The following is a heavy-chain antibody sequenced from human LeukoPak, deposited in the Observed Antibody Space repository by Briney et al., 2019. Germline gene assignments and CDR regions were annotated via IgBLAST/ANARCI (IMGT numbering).Heavy chain of an antibody. V-gene: IGHV3-48*02. J-gene: IGHJ4*02. Sequence: GGSLRLSCAASGFTFSSYSMNWVRQAPGKGLEWVSYISSSSSTIYYADSVKGRFTISRDNAKNSLYLQMNSLRDEDTAVYYCARRYCGSTSCQPLDYWGQGTLVTVSS. D-gene: IGHD2-2*01. CDR2: ISSSSSTI. CDR3: ARRYCGSTSCQPLDY. CDR1: GFTFSSYS.